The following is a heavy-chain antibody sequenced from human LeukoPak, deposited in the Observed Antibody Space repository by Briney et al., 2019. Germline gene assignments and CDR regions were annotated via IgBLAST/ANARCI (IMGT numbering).Heavy chain of an antibody. CDR3: AREGAGGYGWFDP. CDR2: IYYSGST. J-gene: IGHJ5*02. V-gene: IGHV4-59*01. D-gene: IGHD6-19*01. Sequence: SETLSLTCTVSGGSISSYYWSWIRQPPGKGLEWIGYIYYSGSTNYNPSLKSRVTISVDTSKNQFSLKLSSVTAADTAVYYCAREGAGGYGWFDPGGQGTLVTVP. CDR1: GGSISSYY.